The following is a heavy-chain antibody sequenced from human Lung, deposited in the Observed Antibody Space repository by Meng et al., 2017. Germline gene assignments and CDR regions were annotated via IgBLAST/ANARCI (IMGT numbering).Heavy chain of an antibody. J-gene: IGHJ3*02. Sequence: GESLKISCAASGFTFSSYGMHWVRQAPGKGLEWVAVIWYDGSNKYYADSVKGRFTISRDNSKNTLYLQMNSLRAEDTAVYYCAGEKSIVGATKAFDIWGQGTMVTVSS. CDR2: IWYDGSNK. V-gene: IGHV3-33*01. CDR3: AGEKSIVGATKAFDI. CDR1: GFTFSSYG. D-gene: IGHD1-26*01.